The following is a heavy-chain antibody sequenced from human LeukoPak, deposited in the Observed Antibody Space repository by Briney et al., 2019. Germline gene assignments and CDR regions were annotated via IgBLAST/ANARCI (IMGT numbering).Heavy chain of an antibody. J-gene: IGHJ4*02. Sequence: GSLRLSCAASGFTVSSNYMSWVRQAPGKGLEWVSVIYNGGSTHYADSVKGRFTFSRDNSKNTLYLQTNSLRAEDTAVYYCAKMAIVQYFDSWGQGTLVTVSS. CDR3: AKMAIVQYFDS. V-gene: IGHV3-53*01. CDR2: IYNGGST. CDR1: GFTVSSNY. D-gene: IGHD2-8*01.